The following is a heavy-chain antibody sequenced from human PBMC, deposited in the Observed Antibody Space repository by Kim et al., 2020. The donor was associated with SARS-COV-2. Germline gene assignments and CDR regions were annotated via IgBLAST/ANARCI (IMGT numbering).Heavy chain of an antibody. CDR1: GFTFSSYW. D-gene: IGHD4-17*01. V-gene: IGHV3-7*01. J-gene: IGHJ4*02. CDR2: IKQDGSEK. CDR3: AREGGGYGDYEFLGYDY. Sequence: GGSLRLSCAASGFTFSSYWMSWVRQAPGKGLEWVANIKQDGSEKYYVDSVKGRFTISRDNAKNSLYLQMNSLRAEDTAMYYCAREGGGYGDYEFLGYDYWGQGTLVTVSS.